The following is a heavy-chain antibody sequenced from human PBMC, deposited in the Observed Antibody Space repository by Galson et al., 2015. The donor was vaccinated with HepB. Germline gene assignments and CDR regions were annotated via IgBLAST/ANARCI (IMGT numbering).Heavy chain of an antibody. D-gene: IGHD2-2*01. Sequence: SVKVSCKASGFTFTSSAMQWVRQARGQRLEWIGWIVVGSGNTNYAQKFQERVTITRDMSTSTAYMELSSLRSEDTAVYYCGCRSTSVGAGDDVFDIWGQGTMVTVSS. CDR3: GCRSTSVGAGDDVFDI. CDR1: GFTFTSSA. V-gene: IGHV1-58*02. J-gene: IGHJ3*02. CDR2: IVVGSGNT.